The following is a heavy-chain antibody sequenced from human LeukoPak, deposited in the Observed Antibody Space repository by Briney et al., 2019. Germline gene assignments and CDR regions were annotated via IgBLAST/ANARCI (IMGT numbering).Heavy chain of an antibody. CDR2: ISGSGGGT. V-gene: IGHV3-23*01. CDR1: GFTFSSYN. D-gene: IGHD2-15*01. CDR3: ARGGGYCSSDSCYYFDS. Sequence: PGGSLRLSCAASGFTFSSYNMNWVRQAPGKGLEWVSTISGSGGGTYYADSVKGRFTVSRDNSKNSLYLQMNSLRAEDTAVYYCARGGGYCSSDSCYYFDSWGQGTLVTVSA. J-gene: IGHJ4*02.